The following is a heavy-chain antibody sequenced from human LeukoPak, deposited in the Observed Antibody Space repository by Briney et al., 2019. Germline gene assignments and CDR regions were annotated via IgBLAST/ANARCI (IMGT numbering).Heavy chain of an antibody. CDR2: INPNSGGT. D-gene: IGHD1-14*01. Sequence: GASVKVSFKSSGYTFTDYYMHWVRQAPGQGLEWMGCINPNSGGTNYAQKFQGRVAMTRDTSISTAYMELSSLRSDDTAVYYCTRATPGLNPLDYWGQGTLVTVSS. V-gene: IGHV1-2*02. J-gene: IGHJ4*02. CDR3: TRATPGLNPLDY. CDR1: GYTFTDYY.